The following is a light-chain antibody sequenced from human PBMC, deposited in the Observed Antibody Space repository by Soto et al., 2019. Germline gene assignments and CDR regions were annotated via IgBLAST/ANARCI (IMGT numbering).Light chain of an antibody. CDR3: QQSYVSPYT. CDR2: EAS. CDR1: QRTKTS. J-gene: IGKJ2*01. V-gene: IGKV1-39*01. Sequence: DIQMTQSPSSLSASVGDRVTITCRASQRTKTSLNWYQQKPGKAPNLLIYEASSLQSGVPSRFSDRESGTVFTLTISSLQPEDFATYYCQQSYVSPYTFGQGTKLEIK.